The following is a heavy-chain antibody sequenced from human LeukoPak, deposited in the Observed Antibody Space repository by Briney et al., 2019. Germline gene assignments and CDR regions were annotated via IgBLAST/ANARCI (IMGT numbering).Heavy chain of an antibody. J-gene: IGHJ3*02. CDR1: GYTFTGYY. CDR3: ARGFVYCGGDCYQSERAFDI. V-gene: IGHV1-2*02. Sequence: GASVKVSCKASGYTFTGYYMHRVRQAPGQGLEWMGWINPNSGGTKYAQKFQGRVTMTTDTSISTAYMELSGLRSDDMAVYYCARGFVYCGGDCYQSERAFDIWGQGTMVSVSS. CDR2: INPNSGGT. D-gene: IGHD2-21*01.